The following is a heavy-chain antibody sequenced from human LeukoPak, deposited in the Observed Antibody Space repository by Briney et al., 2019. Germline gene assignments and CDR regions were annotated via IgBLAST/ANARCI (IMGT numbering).Heavy chain of an antibody. CDR2: ISINSGYI. J-gene: IGHJ4*02. CDR3: ARDRNYYDSSGYYSLVDY. V-gene: IGHV3-21*01. CDR1: GFTFSTYN. Sequence: PGGSLRLSCAASGFTFSTYNMNWVRQAPGKGLEGVSSISINSGYIYYANSVKGRFTISRDNAKNSLYLQMNSLRAEDTAVYYCARDRNYYDSSGYYSLVDYWGQGTLVTVSS. D-gene: IGHD3-22*01.